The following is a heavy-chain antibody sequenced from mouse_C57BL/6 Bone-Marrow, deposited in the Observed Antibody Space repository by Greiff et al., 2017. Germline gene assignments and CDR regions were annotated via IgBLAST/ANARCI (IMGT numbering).Heavy chain of an antibody. D-gene: IGHD1-1*01. CDR2: IYPRSGNT. Sequence: VQLQQSGAELARPGASVKLSCKASGYTFTGYGISWVKQRTGQGLEWIGEIYPRSGNTYYNEKFKGKATLTADKSSSTAYMELRSLTSEDSAVYFCARDYYGSSYDWFAYWGQGTLVTVSA. CDR3: ARDYYGSSYDWFAY. J-gene: IGHJ3*01. CDR1: GYTFTGYG. V-gene: IGHV1-81*01.